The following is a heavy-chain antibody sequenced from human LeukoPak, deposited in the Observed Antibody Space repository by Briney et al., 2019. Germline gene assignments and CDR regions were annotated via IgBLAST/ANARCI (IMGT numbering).Heavy chain of an antibody. D-gene: IGHD3-22*01. CDR2: ISYDGSNK. Sequence: GGSLRLSCAASGFTFSDYWMNWVRQAPGKGLEWVAVISYDGSNKYYADSVKGRFTISRDNSKNTLYLQMNSLRAEDTAVYYCASAPYYYDSSGYSDWYFDLWGRGTLVTVSS. J-gene: IGHJ2*01. V-gene: IGHV3-30-3*01. CDR1: GFTFSDYW. CDR3: ASAPYYYDSSGYSDWYFDL.